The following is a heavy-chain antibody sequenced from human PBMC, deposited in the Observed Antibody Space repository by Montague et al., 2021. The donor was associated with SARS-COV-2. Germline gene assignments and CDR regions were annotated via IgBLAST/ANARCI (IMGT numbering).Heavy chain of an antibody. J-gene: IGHJ6*02. D-gene: IGHD4-17*01. Sequence: SDTLSLTCTVSGGSISTSYYWGWIRQPPGKGLEWIGSIYDSGSTYYNPSLESRVTISVDTSKNQFSLKLSSVTAADTAVYYCARDATVTTCYYYGMDVWGQGTTVTVSS. CDR2: IYDSGST. CDR1: GGSISTSYY. CDR3: ARDATVTTCYYYGMDV. V-gene: IGHV4-39*07.